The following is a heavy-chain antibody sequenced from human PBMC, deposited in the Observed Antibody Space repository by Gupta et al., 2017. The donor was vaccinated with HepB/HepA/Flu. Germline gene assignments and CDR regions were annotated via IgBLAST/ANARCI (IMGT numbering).Heavy chain of an antibody. CDR3: ANGLTTTGYLSFDY. CDR2: ISDNSVST. CDR1: GFPFSSYA. V-gene: IGHV3-23*01. Sequence: EVQVLESGGGLVQPGESLRLSCVVSGFPFSSYAMAWVRQPPGKGLEWVSAISDNSVSTYFADSVKGRFTISRDNSKNTLYLQMNSLRAEDTAVYYCANGLTTTGYLSFDYWGPGTLVTVSS. J-gene: IGHJ4*02. D-gene: IGHD3-9*01.